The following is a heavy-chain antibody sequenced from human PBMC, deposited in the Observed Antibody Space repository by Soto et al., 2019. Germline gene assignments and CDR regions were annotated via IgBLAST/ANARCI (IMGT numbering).Heavy chain of an antibody. V-gene: IGHV3-23*01. J-gene: IGHJ6*02. D-gene: IGHD6-6*01. CDR1: GYTFTSYY. CDR2: ISGSGGST. CDR3: AKDIIARQVSYYYYYGMDV. Sequence: SCKASGYTFTSYYMHWVRQAPGKGLEWVSAISGSGGSTYYADSVKGRFTISRDNSKNTLYLQMNSLRAEDTAVYYCAKDIIARQVSYYYYYGMDVWGQGTTVTVSS.